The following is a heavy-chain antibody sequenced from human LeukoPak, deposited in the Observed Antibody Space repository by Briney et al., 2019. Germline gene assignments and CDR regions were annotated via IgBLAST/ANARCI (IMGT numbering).Heavy chain of an antibody. CDR3: AKDLHNYGMDV. CDR1: GFTFSSYW. J-gene: IGHJ6*02. CDR2: ISGGGNT. Sequence: GGSLRLSCAASGFTFSSYWMSWVRQAPGKGLEWVSTISGGGNTYDAGSVKGRFTISRDNSKNMLYLQMNNLRAEDTAVYYCAKDLHNYGMDVWGQGTMVTVSS. V-gene: IGHV3-53*01.